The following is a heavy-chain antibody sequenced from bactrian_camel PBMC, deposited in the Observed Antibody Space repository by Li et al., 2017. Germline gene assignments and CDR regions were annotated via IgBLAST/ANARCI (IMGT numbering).Heavy chain of an antibody. CDR3: AAEGGGLCRRADNYKY. V-gene: IGHV3S57*01. CDR1: ERSYRSSC. D-gene: IGHD2*01. J-gene: IGHJ4*01. CDR2: IVRGGST. Sequence: HVQLVESGGGSVQAGGSLRLSCVASERSYRSSCMVGWFRQAPGKEREGVARIVRGGSTDYSDSVKGRFTISWDNAKNTLYLQMNSSKPLDTAMYYCAAEGGGLCRRADNYKYWGHGTQVTVS.